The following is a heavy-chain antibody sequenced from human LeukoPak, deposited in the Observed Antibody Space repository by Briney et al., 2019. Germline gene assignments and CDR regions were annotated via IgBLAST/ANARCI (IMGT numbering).Heavy chain of an antibody. Sequence: PGGSLRLSCAASGFTFSDYYMNWIRQAPGKGLEWVSYISSSSYYTNYADSVKGRFTIYKENAKNYVYLKMNSLRAEDTAVYYCARVAKYCSSTSCYEDAFDIWGQGTMVTVSS. J-gene: IGHJ3*02. V-gene: IGHV3-11*05. CDR3: ARVAKYCSSTSCYEDAFDI. CDR1: GFTFSDYY. CDR2: ISSSSYYT. D-gene: IGHD2-2*01.